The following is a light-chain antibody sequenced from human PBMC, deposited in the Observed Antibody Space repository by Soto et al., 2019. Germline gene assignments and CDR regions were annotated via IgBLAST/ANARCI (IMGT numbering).Light chain of an antibody. CDR3: AAWDAGVSGPA. J-gene: IGLJ2*01. Sequence: QLVLTQPPSASGTPGQRVTISCSGSSCNIGSKYVYWYQQLPGTAPKLLMYRNNQRPSGVPDRFSGSKSGTSASLAISGLRSEDEADYYCAAWDAGVSGPAFGGGTKLTVL. V-gene: IGLV1-47*01. CDR1: SCNIGSKY. CDR2: RNN.